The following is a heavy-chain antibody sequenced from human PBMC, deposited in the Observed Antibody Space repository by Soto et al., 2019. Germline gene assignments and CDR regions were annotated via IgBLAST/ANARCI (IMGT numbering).Heavy chain of an antibody. CDR1: GFTFSSYA. CDR2: ISSNGGST. V-gene: IGHV3-64*01. CDR3: ARGGCRSTSCYLIV. D-gene: IGHD2-2*01. J-gene: IGHJ4*02. Sequence: EVQLVESGGGLVQPGGSLRLSCAASGFTFSSYAMHWVRQAPGKGLEYVSAISSNGGSTYYANSVKGRFTISRDNSKNTLYLQMGSLRAEDMAVYYCARGGCRSTSCYLIVWGQGTLVTVSS.